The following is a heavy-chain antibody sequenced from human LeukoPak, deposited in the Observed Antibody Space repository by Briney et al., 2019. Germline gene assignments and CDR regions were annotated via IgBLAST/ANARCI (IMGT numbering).Heavy chain of an antibody. Sequence: PGGSLRLSCSASGFTFKSYAMHWVRQAPGKGLEWVAFISSDESDKYYADSVKGRFTISRDNSKNTLYLQMNSLRAEDTAVYYCARDISGWYSGGYFRMDVWGQGTTVTVSS. D-gene: IGHD6-19*01. V-gene: IGHV3-30-3*01. CDR3: ARDISGWYSGGYFRMDV. CDR2: ISSDESDK. J-gene: IGHJ6*02. CDR1: GFTFKSYA.